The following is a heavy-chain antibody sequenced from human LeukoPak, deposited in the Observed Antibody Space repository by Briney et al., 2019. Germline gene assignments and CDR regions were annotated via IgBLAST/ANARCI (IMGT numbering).Heavy chain of an antibody. CDR1: GYAYTTYG. CDR3: ARDYDGTGYQRF. D-gene: IGHD3-22*01. Sequence: ASVKVSCKASGYAYTTYGISWVRQAPGQGPEWVGWISTYNDNTKYAQSLQGRVTMTTDTSTRTAYMELRSLTSDDTAVYYCARDYDGTGYQRFWGQGTLVTVSS. CDR2: ISTYNDNT. V-gene: IGHV1-18*01. J-gene: IGHJ4*02.